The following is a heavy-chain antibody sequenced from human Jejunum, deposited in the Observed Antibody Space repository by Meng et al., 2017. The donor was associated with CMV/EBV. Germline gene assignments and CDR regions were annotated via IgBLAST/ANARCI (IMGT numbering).Heavy chain of an antibody. CDR3: ARVTVVSQRFDY. CDR2: IYYRGDT. J-gene: IGHJ4*02. Sequence: VSGASISSSDYYWGWVRQPPGKGLEWIGTIYYRGDTYYSPPLESRLTISVDTSKNQFSLRLRSVTAADTAVYYCARVTVVSQRFDYWGQGTLVTVSS. CDR1: GASISSSDYY. D-gene: IGHD6-25*01. V-gene: IGHV4-39*07.